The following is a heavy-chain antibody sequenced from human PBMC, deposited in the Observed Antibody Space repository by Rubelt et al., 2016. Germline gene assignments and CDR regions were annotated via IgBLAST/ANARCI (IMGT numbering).Heavy chain of an antibody. CDR1: GGSFSGYY. CDR3: ARGLARAAAAPRRLWFDP. J-gene: IGHJ5*02. Sequence: QVQLQQWGAGLLKPSETLSLTCAVYGGSFSGYYWSWIRQPPGKGLEWIGEINHSGSTNYNPSLKSRVTISEDTSKNQVSRKWSAVTAADTAVYYCARGLARAAAAPRRLWFDPWGQGTLVTVSS. V-gene: IGHV4-34*01. CDR2: INHSGST. D-gene: IGHD6-13*01.